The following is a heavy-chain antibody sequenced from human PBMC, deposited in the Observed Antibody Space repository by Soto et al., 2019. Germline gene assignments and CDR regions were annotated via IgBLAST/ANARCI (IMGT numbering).Heavy chain of an antibody. J-gene: IGHJ6*03. CDR3: AKGPLNGGYDSYYYYYYMDV. Sequence: QVQLVESGGGVVQPGRSLRLSCAASGFTFSSYGMHWVRQAPGKGLEWVAVISYDGSNKYYADSVKGRFTISRDNSKNTLYLQMNSLRAEDTAVYYCAKGPLNGGYDSYYYYYYMDVWGKGTTVTVSS. V-gene: IGHV3-30*18. CDR1: GFTFSSYG. D-gene: IGHD5-12*01. CDR2: ISYDGSNK.